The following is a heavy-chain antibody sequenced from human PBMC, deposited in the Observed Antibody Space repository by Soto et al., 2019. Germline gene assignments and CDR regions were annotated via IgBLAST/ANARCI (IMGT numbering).Heavy chain of an antibody. Sequence: PSETLSLTCTVSGGSISSYYWSWIRQPPGKGLEWIGYIYYSGSTNYNPSLKSRVTISVDTSKNQFSLKLSSVTAADTAVYYCASYTGYYEPGLPYYYYYMDVWGKGTTVTVSS. J-gene: IGHJ6*03. CDR3: ASYTGYYEPGLPYYYYYMDV. V-gene: IGHV4-59*08. CDR1: GGSISSYY. CDR2: IYYSGST. D-gene: IGHD3-9*01.